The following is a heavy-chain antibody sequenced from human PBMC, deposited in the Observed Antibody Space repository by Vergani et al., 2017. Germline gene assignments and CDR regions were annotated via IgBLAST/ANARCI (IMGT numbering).Heavy chain of an antibody. CDR3: ARSSLSSTYNWFDP. D-gene: IGHD6-13*01. CDR1: GGSISSGSYY. Sequence: QVQLQESGPGLVKPSQTLSLTCTVSGGSISSGSYYWSWIRQPAGKGLGWIGRICTRGSTNYNPSLKSRVTISVDTSKNQFSLKRSSVTAADTAVYYCARSSLSSTYNWFDPWGQGTLVTVSS. V-gene: IGHV4-61*02. CDR2: ICTRGST. J-gene: IGHJ5*02.